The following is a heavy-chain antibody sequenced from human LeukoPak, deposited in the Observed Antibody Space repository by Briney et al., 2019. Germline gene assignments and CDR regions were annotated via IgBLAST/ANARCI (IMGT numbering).Heavy chain of an antibody. J-gene: IGHJ3*02. CDR1: GGTFSSYT. D-gene: IGHD7-27*01. CDR3: AREGVGMRADGAFDI. CDR2: IIPILGIA. Sequence: SVKVSCKASGGTFSSYTISWVRQAPGQGLEWMGRIIPILGIANYAQKFQGRVTITTDKSTSTAYMELSSLRSEDTAVYYCAREGVGMRADGAFDIWGQGTMVTVSS. V-gene: IGHV1-69*04.